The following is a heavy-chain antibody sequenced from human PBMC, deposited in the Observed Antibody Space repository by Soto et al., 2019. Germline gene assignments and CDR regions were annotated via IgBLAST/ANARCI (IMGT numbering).Heavy chain of an antibody. CDR1: GYTFTTYG. Sequence: QVQLVQSGAEEKKPGASVKVSCKASGYTFTTYGISWVRQAPGQGLEWMGWISAYNGNTNYEQKLQDRVTMTTDTSPSTAYMELRSLRSDDTAVYYCARVIFGVDYFDYWGQGTLVTVSS. CDR2: ISAYNGNT. J-gene: IGHJ4*02. CDR3: ARVIFGVDYFDY. V-gene: IGHV1-18*01. D-gene: IGHD3-3*01.